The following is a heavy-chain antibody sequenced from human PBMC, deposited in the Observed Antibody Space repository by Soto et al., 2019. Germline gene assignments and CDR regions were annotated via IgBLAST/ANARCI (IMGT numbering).Heavy chain of an antibody. D-gene: IGHD4-17*01. V-gene: IGHV4-30-4*01. CDR3: ARGVTTEGICFDT. CDR2: IYYSGST. J-gene: IGHJ5*02. CDR1: GGSISSGDYY. Sequence: SETLSLTCTVSGGSISSGDYYWSWIRQPPGKGLEWIGYIYYSGSTYYNPSLKSRVTISVDTSKNQFSLKLSSVTAADTAVYYCARGVTTEGICFDTWGQGPLVTVSS.